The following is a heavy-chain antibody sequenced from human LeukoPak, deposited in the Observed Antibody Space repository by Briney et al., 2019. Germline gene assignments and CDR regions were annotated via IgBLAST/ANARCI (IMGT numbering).Heavy chain of an antibody. D-gene: IGHD2-15*01. J-gene: IGHJ3*01. Sequence: SVTVSCKASGGTFISYAIRWVRQAPGQGLEWMGRIIPIFGTANYAQKFQGRVTITADEASCTAYMELSSLRSMNPTPYYCARWRDWSSGGRGYYAYELRDQGTRATVSS. CDR1: GGTFISYA. CDR2: IIPIFGTA. V-gene: IGHV1-69*13. CDR3: ARWRDWSSGGRGYYAYEL.